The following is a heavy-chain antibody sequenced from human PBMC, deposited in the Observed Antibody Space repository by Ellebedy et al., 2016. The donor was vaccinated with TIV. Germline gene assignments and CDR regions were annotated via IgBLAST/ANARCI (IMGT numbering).Heavy chain of an antibody. D-gene: IGHD3-22*01. CDR3: ARGRLSSGWFDY. CDR1: GGSISNYY. V-gene: IGHV4-59*01. CDR2: IYYSGST. J-gene: IGHJ5*01. Sequence: MPSETLSLTCTVSGGSISNYYWNWIRQPPGKGLEWIGYIYYSGSTNYNHSLKSRVTISVDTSKNQFSLRLSSVTAADTAVFYCARGRLSSGWFDYWGQGTLVIVSS.